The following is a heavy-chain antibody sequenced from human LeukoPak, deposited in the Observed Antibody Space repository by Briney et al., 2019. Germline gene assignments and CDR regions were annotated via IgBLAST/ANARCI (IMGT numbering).Heavy chain of an antibody. CDR1: GGSISSFY. J-gene: IGHJ5*02. CDR3: ARSYGDINWFDP. Sequence: SETLSLTCTVSGGSISSFYWSWIRQPPGKELEWIGYFYYTGITKYNPSLKSRVTISLDTSKNQLSLKLSSVTAADTAVYYCARSYGDINWFDPWGQGTLVTVSS. D-gene: IGHD4-17*01. CDR2: FYYTGIT. V-gene: IGHV4-59*12.